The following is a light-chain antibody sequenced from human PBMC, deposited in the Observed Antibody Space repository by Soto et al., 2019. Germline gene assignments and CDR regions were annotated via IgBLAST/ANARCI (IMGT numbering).Light chain of an antibody. V-gene: IGKV3-15*01. CDR2: GAS. CDR3: QQYDNWPLT. CDR1: QSVSSN. Sequence: EIVMTQSPATLPVSPGERATLSCRASQSVSSNLAWYQQKPGQAPRFLIYGASTRATGIPARFSGSGSGTEFTLTISSLQSEDFAVYYCQQYDNWPLTFGGGTKVGIK. J-gene: IGKJ4*01.